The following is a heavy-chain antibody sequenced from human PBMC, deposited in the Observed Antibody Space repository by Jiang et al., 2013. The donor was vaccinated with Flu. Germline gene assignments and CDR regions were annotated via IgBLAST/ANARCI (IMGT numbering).Heavy chain of an antibody. CDR3: ARDPRIAAAGRFDY. V-gene: IGHV6-1*01. D-gene: IGHD6-13*01. Sequence: SGDSVSSNSAAWNWIRQSPSRGLEWLGRTYYRSKWYNDYAVSVKSRITINPDTSKNQFSLQLNSVTPEDTAVYYCARDPRIAAAGRFDYWGQGTLVTVSS. CDR1: GDSVSSNSAA. J-gene: IGHJ4*02. CDR2: TYYRSKWYN.